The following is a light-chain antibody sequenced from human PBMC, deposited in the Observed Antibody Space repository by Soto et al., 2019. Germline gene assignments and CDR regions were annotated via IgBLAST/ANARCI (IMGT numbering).Light chain of an antibody. CDR1: TGPVSSGNY. Sequence: QAVVTQEPSMTVSPGGTVTLTCTSSTGPVSSGNYPNWFQQKPGQVPRPLIYSTSNKHSWTPARFSGSLVGGKAALTLSGVQPEDEAEYYCLLYFGGTQLVFGGGTKLTVL. J-gene: IGLJ2*01. CDR3: LLYFGGTQLV. V-gene: IGLV7-43*01. CDR2: STS.